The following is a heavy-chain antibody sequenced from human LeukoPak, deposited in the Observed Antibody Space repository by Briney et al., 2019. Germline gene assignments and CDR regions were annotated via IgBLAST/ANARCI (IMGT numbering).Heavy chain of an antibody. D-gene: IGHD1-26*01. Sequence: SQTLSLTCAISGDSVSSDSAAWNWIRQSPSRGLEWLARTYFRSKWYYDYALAVKGRITINPDTSKNQFSLQLNSVTPEDTAVYYCARYIVGAIDYWGQGTLVTVSS. CDR3: ARYIVGAIDY. V-gene: IGHV6-1*01. CDR1: GDSVSSDSAA. CDR2: TYFRSKWYY. J-gene: IGHJ4*02.